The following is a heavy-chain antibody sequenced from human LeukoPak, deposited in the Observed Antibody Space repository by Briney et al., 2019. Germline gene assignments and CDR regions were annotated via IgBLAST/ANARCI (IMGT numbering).Heavy chain of an antibody. V-gene: IGHV1-69*13. CDR3: ARGPFPGFGEFLYYYYYYYMDV. CDR2: IIPIFGTA. J-gene: IGHJ6*03. Sequence: VKASCKASGGTFSSYAISWVRQAPGQGLEWMGGIIPIFGTANYAQKFQGRVTITADESTSTAYMELSSLRSEDTAVYYCARGPFPGFGEFLYYYYYYYMDVWGKETTVTISS. D-gene: IGHD3-10*01. CDR1: GGTFSSYA.